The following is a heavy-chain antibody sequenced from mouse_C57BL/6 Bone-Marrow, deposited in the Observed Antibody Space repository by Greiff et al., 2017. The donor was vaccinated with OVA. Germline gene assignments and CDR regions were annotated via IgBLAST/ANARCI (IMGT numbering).Heavy chain of an antibody. Sequence: EVKVEESGGGLVKPGGSLKLSCAASGFTFSDYGMHWVRQAPEKGLEWVAYISSGSSTIYYADTVKGRFTISRDNAKNTLFLQMTSLRSEDTAMYYCARNYYGSSYGYFDYWGQGTTLTVSS. CDR1: GFTFSDYG. V-gene: IGHV5-17*01. J-gene: IGHJ2*01. CDR3: ARNYYGSSYGYFDY. D-gene: IGHD1-1*01. CDR2: ISSGSSTI.